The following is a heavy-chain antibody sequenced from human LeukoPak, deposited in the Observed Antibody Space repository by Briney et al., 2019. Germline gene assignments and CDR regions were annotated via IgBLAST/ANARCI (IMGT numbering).Heavy chain of an antibody. V-gene: IGHV3-15*01. D-gene: IGHD4-17*01. CDR3: TTDYGDSGYFQH. Sequence: PGGSLRLSCAASGLTFKNAWMSWVRQAPGKGLEWIGRIKRKADGGTIDYAAPVKARFTISRDDSKNTLYLQMNSLKTEDTAVYYCTTDYGDSGYFQHWGQGTLVTVSS. J-gene: IGHJ1*01. CDR1: GLTFKNAW. CDR2: IKRKADGGTI.